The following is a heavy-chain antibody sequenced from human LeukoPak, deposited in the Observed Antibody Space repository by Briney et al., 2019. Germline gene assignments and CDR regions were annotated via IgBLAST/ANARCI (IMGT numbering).Heavy chain of an antibody. J-gene: IGHJ4*02. V-gene: IGHV3-23*01. CDR3: AKRGRFEWELRY. D-gene: IGHD1-26*01. Sequence: GGSLRLSCAASGFTFSSYTMSWVRQAPGKGLEWVSTITTSDGNTYYADSVKGRFTVSRDNSKNTLFLQMNSLRAEDTAVYYCAKRGRFEWELRYWGQGTLVTVSS. CDR2: ITTSDGNT. CDR1: GFTFSSYT.